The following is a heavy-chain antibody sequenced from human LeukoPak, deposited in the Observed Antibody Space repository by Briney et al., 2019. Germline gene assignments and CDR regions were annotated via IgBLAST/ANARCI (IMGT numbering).Heavy chain of an antibody. J-gene: IGHJ5*02. D-gene: IGHD3-10*01. CDR2: IYYSGST. Sequence: PSETLSLTCTVSGGSISSYYWSWIRQPPGKGLEWIGYIYYSGSTNYNPSLKSRVTISVDTSKNQFSLKLSSVTAADTAVYYCARVNYYGSGSYHENWFDPWGQGTLVTVSS. CDR3: ARVNYYGSGSYHENWFDP. V-gene: IGHV4-59*01. CDR1: GGSISSYY.